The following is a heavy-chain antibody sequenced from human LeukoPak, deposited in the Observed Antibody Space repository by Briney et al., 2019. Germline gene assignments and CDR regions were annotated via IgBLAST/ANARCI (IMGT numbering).Heavy chain of an antibody. CDR3: ATAAPITMVRGVTLAFDI. CDR2: FDPEDGET. CDR1: GYTLTELS. D-gene: IGHD3-10*01. V-gene: IGHV1-24*01. Sequence: GASVTVSCKVSGYTLTELSMHWVRQAPGKGLEWMGGFDPEDGETIYAQKFQGRVTMTEDTSTDTAYMELSSLRSEDTAVYYCATAAPITMVRGVTLAFDIWGQGTMVTVSS. J-gene: IGHJ3*02.